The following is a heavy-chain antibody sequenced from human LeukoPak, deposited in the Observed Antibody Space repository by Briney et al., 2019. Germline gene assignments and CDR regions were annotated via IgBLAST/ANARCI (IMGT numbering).Heavy chain of an antibody. J-gene: IGHJ5*02. CDR1: GFTFGSYG. D-gene: IGHD4-23*01. Sequence: PGGSLRLSCAASGFTFGSYGMHWVRQAPGKGLEWVTFIRSDGSNKYYADSVKGRFTISRDNSKNTLYLQMNSLRAEDTAVYYCAKLTTVVPDVGWFDPWGQGTLVTVSS. CDR3: AKLTTVVPDVGWFDP. V-gene: IGHV3-30*02. CDR2: IRSDGSNK.